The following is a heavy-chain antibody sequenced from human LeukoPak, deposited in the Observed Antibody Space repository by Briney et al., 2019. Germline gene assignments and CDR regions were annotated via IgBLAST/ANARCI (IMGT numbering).Heavy chain of an antibody. CDR2: ISGSGGST. D-gene: IGHD2/OR15-2a*01. CDR1: GFTFSSYA. J-gene: IGHJ5*02. Sequence: GGSLRLSCAASGFTFSSYAMSWVRQAPGKGLEWVSAISGSGGSTYYADSVKGRFTISRDNSKNTLYLQMNSLRAEDTAVYYCARGKTSQNIVTRKTYNWFDPWGQGTLVTVSS. CDR3: ARGKTSQNIVTRKTYNWFDP. V-gene: IGHV3-23*01.